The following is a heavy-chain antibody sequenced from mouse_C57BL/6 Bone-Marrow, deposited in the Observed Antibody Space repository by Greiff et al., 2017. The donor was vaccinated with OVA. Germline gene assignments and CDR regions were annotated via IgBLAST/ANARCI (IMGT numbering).Heavy chain of an antibody. CDR3: ARWGYYYGSRIAWFAY. J-gene: IGHJ3*01. Sequence: QVQLQQSGAELVRPGASVKLSCKASGYTFTDYYINWVKQRPGPGLEWIARIYPGSGNTYYNEKFKGKATLTAEKSSSTAYMQLSSLTSEDSAVYFCARWGYYYGSRIAWFAYWGQGTLVTVSA. V-gene: IGHV1-76*01. D-gene: IGHD1-1*01. CDR2: IYPGSGNT. CDR1: GYTFTDYY.